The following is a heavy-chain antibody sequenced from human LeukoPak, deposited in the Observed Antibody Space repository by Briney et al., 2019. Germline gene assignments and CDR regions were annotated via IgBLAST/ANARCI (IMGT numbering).Heavy chain of an antibody. D-gene: IGHD6-13*01. Sequence: GGSLRLSCAASGFTFSSYSMNWVRQAPGKGLEWVSSISSSSSYIYYADSVKGRFTISRDNSKNTLYLQMNSLRAEDTAVYYCAKDRDTAAADHFDYWGQGTLVTVSS. J-gene: IGHJ4*02. CDR2: ISSSSSYI. CDR1: GFTFSSYS. V-gene: IGHV3-21*01. CDR3: AKDRDTAAADHFDY.